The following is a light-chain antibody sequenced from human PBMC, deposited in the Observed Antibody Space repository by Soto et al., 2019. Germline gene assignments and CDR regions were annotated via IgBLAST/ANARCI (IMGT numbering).Light chain of an antibody. Sequence: EIVLTQSPGTLSLSPGERATLSCRASERIPSGFLAWYQQKHGQAPRLLMYDASGRAPDTPDRFSGRGSGTDFTLSISRLEPEDFAVYYCQQFRNSVITFGQGTRLEIK. CDR3: QQFRNSVIT. J-gene: IGKJ5*01. CDR2: DAS. V-gene: IGKV3-20*01. CDR1: ERIPSGF.